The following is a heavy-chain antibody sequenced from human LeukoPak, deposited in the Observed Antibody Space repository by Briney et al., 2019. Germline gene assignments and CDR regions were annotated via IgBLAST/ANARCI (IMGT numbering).Heavy chain of an antibody. D-gene: IGHD6-13*01. CDR1: GFTFSSYW. Sequence: GGSLRLSCAASGFTFSSYWMHWVGQAPGKGLVWVSRINSDGSSTSYADSVKGRFTISRDNAKNTLYLQMNSLRAEDTAVYYCARRRQLVQNFAYYYYYGMDVWGKGTTVTVSS. CDR2: INSDGSST. J-gene: IGHJ6*04. CDR3: ARRRQLVQNFAYYYYYGMDV. V-gene: IGHV3-74*01.